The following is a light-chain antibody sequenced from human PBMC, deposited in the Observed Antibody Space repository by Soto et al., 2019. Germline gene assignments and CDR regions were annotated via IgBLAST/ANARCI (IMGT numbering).Light chain of an antibody. CDR2: AAS. V-gene: IGKV1-39*01. CDR1: QSISSY. J-gene: IGKJ1*01. CDR3: HQSYSTPPRT. Sequence: DIQMTQSPSSLSASVGDRVTITCRASQSISSYLNWYQQKPGKAPKLLIYAASSLQSGVPSRFSGSGSGTDITLTISSLQPEDFATYYCHQSYSTPPRTFGRGTKVETK.